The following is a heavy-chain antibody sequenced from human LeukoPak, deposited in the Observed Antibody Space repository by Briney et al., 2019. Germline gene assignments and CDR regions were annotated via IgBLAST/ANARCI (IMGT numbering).Heavy chain of an antibody. CDR1: GFTFSSYA. Sequence: PGGSLRLSCAASGFTFSSYAMSWFRQAPGKGLEWVGFIRSKAYGGTTEYAASVKGRFTISRDDSKSIAYLQMNSLKTEDTAVYYCTRDLWERMYYYGSGSRIPPHDAFDIWGQGTMVTVSS. CDR3: TRDLWERMYYYGSGSRIPPHDAFDI. V-gene: IGHV3-49*03. CDR2: IRSKAYGGTT. J-gene: IGHJ3*02. D-gene: IGHD3-10*01.